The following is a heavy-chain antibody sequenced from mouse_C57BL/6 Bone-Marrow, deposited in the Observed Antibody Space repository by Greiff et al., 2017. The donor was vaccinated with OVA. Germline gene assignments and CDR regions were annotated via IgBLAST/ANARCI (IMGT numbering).Heavy chain of an antibody. V-gene: IGHV5-4*01. CDR3: ARDHYSFDY. D-gene: IGHD2-12*01. J-gene: IGHJ2*01. Sequence: EVQGVESGGGLVKPGGSLKLSCAASGFTFSSYAMSWVRQTPEKRLEWVATISDGGSYTYYPDNVKGRFTISRDNAKNNLYLQMSHLKSEDTAMYYCARDHYSFDYWGQGTTLTVSS. CDR1: GFTFSSYA. CDR2: ISDGGSYT.